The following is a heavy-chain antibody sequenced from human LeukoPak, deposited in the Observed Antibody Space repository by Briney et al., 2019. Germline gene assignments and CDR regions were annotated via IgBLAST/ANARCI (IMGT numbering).Heavy chain of an antibody. CDR2: FDPEDGET. J-gene: IGHJ4*02. CDR3: ATERMTTVTTSRFDY. V-gene: IGHV1-24*01. CDR1: GYTFTSYG. D-gene: IGHD4-17*01. Sequence: ASVKVSCKASGYTFTSYGISWVRQAPGQGLEWMGGFDPEDGETIYAQKFQGRVTMTEDTSTDTAYMELSSLRSEDTAVYYCATERMTTVTTSRFDYWGQGTLVTVSS.